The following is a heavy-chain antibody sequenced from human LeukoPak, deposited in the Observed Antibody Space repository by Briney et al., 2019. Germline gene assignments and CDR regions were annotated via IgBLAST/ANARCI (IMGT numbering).Heavy chain of an antibody. V-gene: IGHV1-46*01. CDR1: GYTFTSYY. Sequence: ASVKVSCKASGYTFTSYYMHWVRQAPGQGLEWMGIINPSGGSTSYAQKFQGRVTMTRDTSTSTVYMELSSLRSEDTAVYYCAREGFVSSGWYDWYYYMDVWGKGTTVTVSS. CDR3: AREGFVSSGWYDWYYYMDV. D-gene: IGHD6-19*01. J-gene: IGHJ6*03. CDR2: INPSGGST.